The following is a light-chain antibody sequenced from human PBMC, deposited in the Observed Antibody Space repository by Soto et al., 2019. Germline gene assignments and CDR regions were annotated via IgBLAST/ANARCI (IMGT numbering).Light chain of an antibody. J-gene: IGLJ3*02. Sequence: QSALTQPPSASGSPGQSVTISCTGTSSDVGGYNYVSLYQQYPGRAPKLMIYEVTKRPSGVPDRLSGSKLGNTASLTVSGLQAEDEADYYWSSYAASNNFYFVFGGGTKLTVL. CDR2: EVT. CDR3: SSYAASNNFYFV. V-gene: IGLV2-8*01. CDR1: SSDVGGYNY.